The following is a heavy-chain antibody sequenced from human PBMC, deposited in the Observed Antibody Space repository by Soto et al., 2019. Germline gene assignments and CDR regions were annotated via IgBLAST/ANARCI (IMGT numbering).Heavy chain of an antibody. CDR2: ISSSSSYI. V-gene: IGHV3-21*01. CDR1: GFTFSSYS. D-gene: IGHD3-16*02. J-gene: IGHJ3*02. Sequence: EVQLVESGGGLVKPGGSLRLSCAASGFTFSSYSMNWVRQAPGKGLEWVSSISSSSSYIYYADSVKGRFTISRDNAKNSRYLQMNILRAEDTAVYYCARDGEDMITFGGVIVELGAFDIWGQGTMVTVSS. CDR3: ARDGEDMITFGGVIVELGAFDI.